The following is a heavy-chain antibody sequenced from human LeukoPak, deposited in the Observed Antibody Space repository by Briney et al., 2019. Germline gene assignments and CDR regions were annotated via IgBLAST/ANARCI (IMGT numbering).Heavy chain of an antibody. D-gene: IGHD2-2*01. J-gene: IGHJ4*02. Sequence: GFLRLSCAASGFTFCSYAMSWVRQGPGKGLEWVSAISGSGGSTYYADSVKGRFTISRDNSKNTLYLQMNSLRAEDTAVYYCAKDRGRYAGIYLAYWGQGTLVTVSS. V-gene: IGHV3-23*01. CDR1: GFTFCSYA. CDR2: ISGSGGST. CDR3: AKDRGRYAGIYLAY.